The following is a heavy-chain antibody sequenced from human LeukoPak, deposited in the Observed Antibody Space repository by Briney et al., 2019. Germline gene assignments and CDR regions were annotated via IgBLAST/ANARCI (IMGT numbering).Heavy chain of an antibody. D-gene: IGHD1-26*01. CDR3: AKDRGSYSTTADS. CDR1: GFTFSDYG. Sequence: GGSLRLSCAASGFTFSDYGIHWVRQAPGKGLEWVAVIWYDGTNKYYGDSVKGRFTISRDNSKNTLYLRMNSLRAEDTAVYYCAKDRGSYSTTADSWGQGTLVTVSS. CDR2: IWYDGTNK. J-gene: IGHJ5*01. V-gene: IGHV3-33*06.